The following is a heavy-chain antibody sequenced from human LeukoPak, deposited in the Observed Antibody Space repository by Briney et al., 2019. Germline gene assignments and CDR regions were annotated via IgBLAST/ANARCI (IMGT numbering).Heavy chain of an antibody. V-gene: IGHV3-30*01. CDR3: GRDRSQRAYSYGPDGE. D-gene: IGHD5-18*01. CDR1: GFTFSSYA. CDR2: ISYDGSNK. J-gene: IGHJ4*02. Sequence: GGSLRLSCAASGFTFSSYAIHWVRQAPGKGLEWVAVISYDGSNKYYADSVKGRFTISRDNSKNTLYLQINSLRGEDTAVYYCGRDRSQRAYSYGPDGEWGQGTLATVSS.